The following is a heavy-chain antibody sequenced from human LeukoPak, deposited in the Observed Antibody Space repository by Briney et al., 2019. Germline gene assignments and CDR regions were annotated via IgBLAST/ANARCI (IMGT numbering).Heavy chain of an antibody. J-gene: IGHJ4*02. CDR2: IYHSGTT. CDR3: ARNGGSSDFDY. V-gene: IGHV4-39*07. D-gene: IGHD4-23*01. Sequence: PSETLSLTCTVSGGSISSSTSYWGWIRQPPGKGLEWIGEIYHSGTTNYNPSLKSRVTISVDKSKSQFSLNLSSVTAADTAVYYCARNGGSSDFDYWGQGTLVTVSS. CDR1: GGSISSSTSY.